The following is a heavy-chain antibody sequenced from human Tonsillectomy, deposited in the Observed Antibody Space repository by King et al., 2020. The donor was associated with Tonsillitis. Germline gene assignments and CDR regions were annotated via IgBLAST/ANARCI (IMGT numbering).Heavy chain of an antibody. Sequence: VQLVESGGGVVQPGRSLRLSCAASGFTFSNYGMHWVRQAPGKGLEWVALIAYDASYENYADNVKGRFAISRDNSKNTLYLEMNSLRVEDTAVYYCAKDGIALSDWYFDLWGRGTLVTVSS. D-gene: IGHD3-16*02. J-gene: IGHJ2*01. CDR3: AKDGIALSDWYFDL. CDR2: IAYDASYE. V-gene: IGHV3-30*18. CDR1: GFTFSNYG.